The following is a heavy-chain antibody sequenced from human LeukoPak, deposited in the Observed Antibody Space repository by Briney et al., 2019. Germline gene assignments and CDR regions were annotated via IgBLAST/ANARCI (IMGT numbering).Heavy chain of an antibody. CDR1: GLTFSRYW. Sequence: AGGSLRLSCAASGLTFSRYWLTWVRQAPGKGLEWVANINQDGSEKNYVDSVKGRFTISRDNAKSSLYLQMNSLRDEDTAVYHRVSRGCTASACGVSSFNCFDHWGQGSLVTVSS. CDR3: VSRGCTASACGVSSFNCFDH. J-gene: IGHJ4*02. D-gene: IGHD2-8*02. CDR2: INQDGSEK. V-gene: IGHV3-7*03.